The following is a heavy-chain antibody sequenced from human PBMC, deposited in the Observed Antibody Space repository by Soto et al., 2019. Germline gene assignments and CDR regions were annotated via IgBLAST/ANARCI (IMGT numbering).Heavy chain of an antibody. D-gene: IGHD6-13*01. V-gene: IGHV1-8*01. CDR2: MNPNSGNT. Sequence: QVQLVQSGAEVKKPGASVKVSCKASGYTFTSYDIKWVRQVTGQGLEWMGWMNPNSGNTGYAQKFQGRVTMTRNTSISTAYMELSSLRSEDTAVYYCARGPGSWYYYYMDVWGKGTTVTVSS. J-gene: IGHJ6*03. CDR3: ARGPGSWYYYYMDV. CDR1: GYTFTSYD.